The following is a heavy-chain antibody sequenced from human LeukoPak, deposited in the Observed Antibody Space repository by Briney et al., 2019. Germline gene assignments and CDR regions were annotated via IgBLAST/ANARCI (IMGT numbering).Heavy chain of an antibody. D-gene: IGHD2-21*02. J-gene: IGHJ4*02. Sequence: GASVKVSCKASGGTFSSYAISWVRQAPGQGLEWMGGIIPIFGTANYAQKFQGRVTITADKSTSTAYMELSSLRSEDTAVYYCARDLYCGGDCYSGGGDYWGQGTLVTVSS. CDR3: ARDLYCGGDCYSGGGDY. CDR2: IIPIFGTA. V-gene: IGHV1-69*06. CDR1: GGTFSSYA.